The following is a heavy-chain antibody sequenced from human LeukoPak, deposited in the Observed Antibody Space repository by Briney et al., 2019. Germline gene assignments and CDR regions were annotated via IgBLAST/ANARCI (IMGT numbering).Heavy chain of an antibody. CDR1: RFSFSDYD. J-gene: IGHJ3*02. V-gene: IGHV3-30*18. CDR3: AKYAYNWNAPDGFDM. Sequence: PGGSLRLSCRASRFSFSDYDMHWVRQAPGKGLEWVAVISYDGSRKHYGDSVKGRFTVSRDNSESTLFLQMNSLRTDDTSVYLCAKYAYNWNAPDGFDMWGQGTMVIVSS. CDR2: ISYDGSRK. D-gene: IGHD1-1*01.